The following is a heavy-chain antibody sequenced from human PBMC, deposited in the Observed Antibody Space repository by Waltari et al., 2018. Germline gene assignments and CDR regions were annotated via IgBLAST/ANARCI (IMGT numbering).Heavy chain of an antibody. CDR3: AKDRVFGGGDTVDS. CDR2: VSGSGGTT. CDR1: GFTFSSYA. D-gene: IGHD5-18*01. J-gene: IGHJ4*02. Sequence: EVQLLESGGGLVQPGGSLRLSCAASGFTFSSYAMSWVRQSPEKGLEWVSTVSGSGGTTYYADSVKGRFTISRDNSKNTLYLQMNSLRAEDTAVYFCAKDRVFGGGDTVDSWGQGTLVTVSS. V-gene: IGHV3-23*01.